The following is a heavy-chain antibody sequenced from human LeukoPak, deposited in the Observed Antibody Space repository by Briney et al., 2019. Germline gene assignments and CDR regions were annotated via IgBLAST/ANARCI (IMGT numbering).Heavy chain of an antibody. Sequence: SGGSLRLSCSASGFTFSTYAMHWVRQAPGKGLEYVAAINSNGGSTYYADSVRGRFTISRDNSRNTLYLQMSSLRPEDTAVYYCVKETFTVTSPFDYWGQGTLVTVSS. CDR3: VKETFTVTSPFDY. V-gene: IGHV3-64D*09. D-gene: IGHD4-11*01. J-gene: IGHJ4*02. CDR2: INSNGGST. CDR1: GFTFSTYA.